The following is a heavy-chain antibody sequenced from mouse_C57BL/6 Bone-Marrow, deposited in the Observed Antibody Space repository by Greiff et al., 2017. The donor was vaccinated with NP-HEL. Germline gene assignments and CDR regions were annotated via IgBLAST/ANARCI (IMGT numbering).Heavy chain of an antibody. CDR2: INPSSGYT. J-gene: IGHJ4*01. CDR1: GYTFTSYW. D-gene: IGHD2-5*01. V-gene: IGHV1-7*01. CDR3: ARGFYYRNLYAMDY. Sequence: VKLMESGAELATPGASVKLSCKASGYTFTSYWMHWVKQRPGQGLEWLGSINPSSGYTKYNQQFKDKATLTADKSSSTAYMQMSSLTYEYAAVYCGARGFYYRNLYAMDYWGQGTSVTVSS.